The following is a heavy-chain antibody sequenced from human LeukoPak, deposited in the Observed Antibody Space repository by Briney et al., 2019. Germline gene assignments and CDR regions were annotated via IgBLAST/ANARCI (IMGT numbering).Heavy chain of an antibody. D-gene: IGHD6-19*01. CDR1: GGSISRGGYY. CDR2: IYYSGST. V-gene: IGHV4-31*03. CDR3: ARARAVAGYFDY. Sequence: SETLSLTCTVSGGSISRGGYYWSWIRQHPGQGLEWIGYIYYSGSTYYNPSLKSRVTISVDTSKNQFSLKLSSVTAADTAVYYCARARAVAGYFDYWGQGTLVTVSS. J-gene: IGHJ4*02.